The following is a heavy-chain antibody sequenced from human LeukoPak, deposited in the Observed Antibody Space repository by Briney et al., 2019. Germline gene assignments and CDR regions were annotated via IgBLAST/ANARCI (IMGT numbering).Heavy chain of an antibody. D-gene: IGHD4-17*01. CDR3: TTELYGDYER. CDR2: IKSKADGGTT. J-gene: IGHJ4*02. V-gene: IGHV3-15*01. Sequence: GSLRLSCTASGFTFSNAWMNWVRQAPGKGLEWVGHIKSKADGGTTDYAAPMKGRFTISRDDSKNTLYLQMNSLKTEDTAVYYCTTELYGDYERWGQGTLVTVSS. CDR1: GFTFSNAW.